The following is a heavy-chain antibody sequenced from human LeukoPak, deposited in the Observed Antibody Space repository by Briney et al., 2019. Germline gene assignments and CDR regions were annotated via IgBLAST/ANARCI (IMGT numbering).Heavy chain of an antibody. V-gene: IGHV3-15*01. D-gene: IGHD3-22*01. Sequence: AGGSLRLSCAASGFTFSNAWMSWVRQAPGKGLKWVGRIKSKTDGGTTDYAAPVKGRFTISRDDSKNTLYLQMNSLKTEDTAVYYCTTDYCSSASCAWYYYDSSGYWGQGTLVTASS. CDR1: GFTFSNAW. CDR2: IKSKTDGGTT. J-gene: IGHJ4*02. CDR3: TTDYCSSASCAWYYYDSSGY.